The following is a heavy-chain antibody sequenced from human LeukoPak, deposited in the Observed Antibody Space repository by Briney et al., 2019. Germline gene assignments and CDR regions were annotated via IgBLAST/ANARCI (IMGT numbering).Heavy chain of an antibody. D-gene: IGHD2-21*02. V-gene: IGHV3-30*18. CDR1: GFTFSSYG. Sequence: PGGSLRLSCAASGFTFSSYGMLWVRQAPGKGLEWVAVISYDGSNKYYADSVKGRFTISRDNSRNTLYLQMNSLRAEDTAVYYCAKFPPSGGDSLGAFDIWGQGTMVTVSS. J-gene: IGHJ3*02. CDR2: ISYDGSNK. CDR3: AKFPPSGGDSLGAFDI.